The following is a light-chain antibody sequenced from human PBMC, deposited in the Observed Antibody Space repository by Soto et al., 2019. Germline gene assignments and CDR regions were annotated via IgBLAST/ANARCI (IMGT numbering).Light chain of an antibody. CDR2: EVI. CDR1: NSDVGGHNY. CDR3: SSYTSIKMVL. V-gene: IGLV2-14*01. J-gene: IGLJ2*01. Sequence: QSALTQPASVSGSPGQSITISCTGTNSDVGGHNYVSWYQHHPGKAPKLIIYEVINRPSGVSNRFSGSKSGNTASLTISGLQAEDEADYYCSSYTSIKMVLFGGGTKLTVL.